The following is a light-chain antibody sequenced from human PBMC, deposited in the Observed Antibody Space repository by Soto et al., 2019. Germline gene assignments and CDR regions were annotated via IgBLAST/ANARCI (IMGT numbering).Light chain of an antibody. V-gene: IGKV1-6*01. CDR1: QAIRND. Sequence: AIQMTQSPSSLSTSVGDRVTITCRASQAIRNDLAWYQQKPGKAPKLLIYAASTLQSGVPSRFSGSGSGADFTLTISSLQPEDFATYYCLQDYNYPITFGQGTRLEMK. CDR2: AAS. J-gene: IGKJ5*01. CDR3: LQDYNYPIT.